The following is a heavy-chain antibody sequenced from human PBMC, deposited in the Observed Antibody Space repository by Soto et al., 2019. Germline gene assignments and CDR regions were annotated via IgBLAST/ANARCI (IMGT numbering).Heavy chain of an antibody. Sequence: QVQLVQSGAEVKKPGSSVKVSCKASGDTFNFYTISWVRQAPGQGLEWMGRIIPMLVMSNCAQKFQDRVKIIEDKSTNTAYMQLSSLRSEDTAIYYCATSYGSGSRPFDYWGQGTLVTVSS. V-gene: IGHV1-69*02. CDR3: ATSYGSGSRPFDY. D-gene: IGHD3-10*01. CDR1: GDTFNFYT. J-gene: IGHJ4*02. CDR2: IIPMLVMS.